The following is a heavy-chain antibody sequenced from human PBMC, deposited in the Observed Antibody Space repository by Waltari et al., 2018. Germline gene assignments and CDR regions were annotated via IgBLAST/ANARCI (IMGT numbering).Heavy chain of an antibody. D-gene: IGHD3-3*01. CDR3: ARIHATYYDFWSGYHDAFDI. J-gene: IGHJ3*02. Sequence: QVQLVQSGAEVKKPGASVKVPCQDSRSTFTSYGISRVRQAPGPGLEWLGWISAYNGNTNDAQKLQGRVTMTTDTSTSTAYMELRSLRSDDTAVYYCARIHATYYDFWSGYHDAFDIWGQGTMVTVSS. V-gene: IGHV1-18*01. CDR1: RSTFTSYG. CDR2: ISAYNGNT.